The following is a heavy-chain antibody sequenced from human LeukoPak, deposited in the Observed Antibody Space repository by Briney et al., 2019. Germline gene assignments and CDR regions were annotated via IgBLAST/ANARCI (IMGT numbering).Heavy chain of an antibody. Sequence: SEALSLTCTVTGGSISGSSFYWGWIRQPPGKGLEWIASIFHSGTTYYNPSLESRVTIAVDTSKNQFSLRLTPVTAADTAVYYCARLTDSWGQGTLVTVSS. J-gene: IGHJ4*02. V-gene: IGHV4-39*01. CDR1: GGSISGSSFY. CDR3: ARLTDS. CDR2: IFHSGTT.